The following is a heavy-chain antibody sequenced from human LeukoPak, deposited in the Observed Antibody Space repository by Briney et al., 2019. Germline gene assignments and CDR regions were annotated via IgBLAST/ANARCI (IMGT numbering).Heavy chain of an antibody. CDR3: ARDHFSWLIDY. J-gene: IGHJ4*02. D-gene: IGHD6-13*01. V-gene: IGHV3-30-3*01. CDR1: GFTFSSYA. CDR2: ISYDGSNK. Sequence: PGGSLRLSCAASGFTFSSYAMHWVRQAPGKGLEWVAVISYDGSNKYYADSVKGRFTISRDNSKNTLYLQMNSLRAEDTAVYYCARDHFSWLIDYWGQGTLVTVSS.